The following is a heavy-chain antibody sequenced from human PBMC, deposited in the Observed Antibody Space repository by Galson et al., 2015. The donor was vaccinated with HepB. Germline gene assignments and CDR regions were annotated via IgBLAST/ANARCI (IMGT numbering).Heavy chain of an antibody. CDR3: ARDGNYDILTGYYFTNYYYFDY. CDR2: INTNTGNP. V-gene: IGHV7-4-1*02. CDR1: GYTFTSYA. Sequence: SVKVSCKASGYTFTSYAMNWVRQAPGQGLEWMGWINTNTGNPTYAQGFTGRFVFSLDTSVSTAYLQISSLKAEDTAVYYCARDGNYDILTGYYFTNYYYFDYWGQGTLVTVSS. J-gene: IGHJ4*02. D-gene: IGHD3-9*01.